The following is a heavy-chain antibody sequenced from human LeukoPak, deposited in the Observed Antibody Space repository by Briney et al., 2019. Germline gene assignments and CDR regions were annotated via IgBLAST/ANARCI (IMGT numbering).Heavy chain of an antibody. CDR2: ISVGGGGT. CDR3: AGSSSGYYFKY. V-gene: IGHV3-23*01. D-gene: IGHD2-2*01. J-gene: IGHJ4*02. CDR1: GFTFSSYA. Sequence: GGSLRLSCAASGFTFSSYAMSWVRQAPGKGLEWVSVISVGGGGTTYADSVKGRFTISRDNSKNTLYLQMNSLRAEDTAVYYCAGSSSGYYFKYWGKGTLVTVSS.